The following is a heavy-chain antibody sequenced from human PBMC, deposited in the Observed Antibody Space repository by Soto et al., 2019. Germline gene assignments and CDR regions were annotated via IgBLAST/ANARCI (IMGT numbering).Heavy chain of an antibody. D-gene: IGHD5-12*01. Sequence: QLQLQESGSGLVKPSQTLSLTCAVSGVSISSGGYSWSWIRQPPGKGLEWIGYIYHSGSTYYNPSLKIRGNIAVDRSKNQFSLKLSSVTAAETAVYYCAAGGGLPRYYWGQGTLVTVSS. CDR1: GVSISSGGYS. CDR3: AAGGGLPRYY. V-gene: IGHV4-30-2*01. J-gene: IGHJ4*02. CDR2: IYHSGST.